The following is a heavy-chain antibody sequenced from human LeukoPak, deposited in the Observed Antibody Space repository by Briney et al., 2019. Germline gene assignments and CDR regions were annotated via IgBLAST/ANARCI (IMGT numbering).Heavy chain of an antibody. CDR1: GGSISSSNW. CDR3: ARLSLWKRFDY. Sequence: SGTLSLTCAVSGGSISSSNWWSWVRQPPGKGLEWIGEIYHSGSTNYNPSLKSRVTISVDTSKNQFSLKLSSVTAADTAVYYCARLSLWKRFDYWGQGTLVTVSS. D-gene: IGHD3-16*02. J-gene: IGHJ4*02. CDR2: IYHSGST. V-gene: IGHV4-4*02.